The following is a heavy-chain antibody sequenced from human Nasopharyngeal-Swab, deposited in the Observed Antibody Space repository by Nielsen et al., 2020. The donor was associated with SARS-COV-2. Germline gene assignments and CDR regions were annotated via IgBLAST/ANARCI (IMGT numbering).Heavy chain of an antibody. V-gene: IGHV4-34*01. CDR2: INHSGST. Sequence: ETLSLTRAVHGGSFSGYYWSWIRQPPGKGLEWIGEINHSGSTNYNPSLKSRVTISVDTSKNQFSLKLSPVTAADTTVYYCARGLYSSSRYAAFYDYWGQGTLVTVSS. CDR1: GGSFSGYY. D-gene: IGHD6-13*01. J-gene: IGHJ4*02. CDR3: ARGLYSSSRYAAFYDY.